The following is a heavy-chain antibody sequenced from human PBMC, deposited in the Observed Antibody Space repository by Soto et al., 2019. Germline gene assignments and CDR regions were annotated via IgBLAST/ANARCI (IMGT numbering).Heavy chain of an antibody. J-gene: IGHJ4*02. Sequence: QVQLVESGGGVVQPGRSLRLSCAASGFTFSSYAMHWVRQAPGKGLEWVAVISYDGSNKYYADSVKGRFTISRDNSKNTPYLQMNSLRAEDTAVYYCARARAWPDDYYGSGSYGRGYFDYWGQGTLVTVSS. CDR1: GFTFSSYA. D-gene: IGHD3-10*01. V-gene: IGHV3-30-3*01. CDR2: ISYDGSNK. CDR3: ARARAWPDDYYGSGSYGRGYFDY.